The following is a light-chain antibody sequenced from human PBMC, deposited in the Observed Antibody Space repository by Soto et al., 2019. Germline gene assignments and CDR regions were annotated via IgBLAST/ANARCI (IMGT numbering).Light chain of an antibody. CDR3: QQSYSVPR. CDR1: WSISNY. V-gene: IGKV1-39*01. J-gene: IGKJ1*01. CDR2: AAS. Sequence: DIQMTQSPSSLSASVGDRVTITCRASWSISNYLNWYQQKSGKVPRLLIYAASSLQPGVPSRFSGTGTGTAFTLTITSLQPEDSATYYCQQSYSVPRFGQGTRVDLK.